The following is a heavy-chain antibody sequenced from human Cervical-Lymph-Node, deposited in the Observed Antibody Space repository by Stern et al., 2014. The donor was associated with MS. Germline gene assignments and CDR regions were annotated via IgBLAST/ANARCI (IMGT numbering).Heavy chain of an antibody. CDR3: ARIRDDFSNYYFDS. V-gene: IGHV2-70*13. CDR2: IDWDADN. J-gene: IGHJ4*02. CDR1: GFSLATSGMR. Sequence: QVTLRESGPALVKPTQTLTLTCTFSGFSLATSGMRVSWIRQPPGKALEWLALIDWDADNFYNTSRKTQLTISQDASKNNVVLTMTNVHPVDTATYFCARIRDDFSNYYFDSWGQGTLVTVSS. D-gene: IGHD4-11*01.